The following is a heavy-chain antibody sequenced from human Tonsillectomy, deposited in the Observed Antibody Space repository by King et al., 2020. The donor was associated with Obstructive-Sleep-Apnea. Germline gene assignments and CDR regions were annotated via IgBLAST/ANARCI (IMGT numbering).Heavy chain of an antibody. V-gene: IGHV1-18*01. J-gene: IGHJ4*02. CDR1: GYTFTSYD. CDR3: ARAEGRMITFGGAHFDY. D-gene: IGHD3-16*01. Sequence: VQLVESGAEVKKPGASVKVSCKASGYTFTSYDISWVRQAPGQGLEWMGWISAYNGNTNYAQILQGRVTMTTDTSTSTAYMELKSLRSDDTAVYYCARAEGRMITFGGAHFDYWGQGTLVTVSS. CDR2: ISAYNGNT.